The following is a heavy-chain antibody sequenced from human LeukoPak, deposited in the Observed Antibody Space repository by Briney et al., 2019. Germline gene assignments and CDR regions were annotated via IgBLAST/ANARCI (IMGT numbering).Heavy chain of an antibody. CDR2: IYYSGGT. CDR1: GGSISCYY. CDR3: ARLGSYDTIGYFFKQ. J-gene: IGHJ4*02. Sequence: PAETLSLTCTVSGGSISCYYWSWIRQSPGKALEWSGYIYYSGGTSYSPSLKSRITISLDTSQNQFSLTLGSVTAADTAIYYCARLGSYDTIGYFFKQWGQGMLVTVSS. D-gene: IGHD3-22*01. V-gene: IGHV4-59*08.